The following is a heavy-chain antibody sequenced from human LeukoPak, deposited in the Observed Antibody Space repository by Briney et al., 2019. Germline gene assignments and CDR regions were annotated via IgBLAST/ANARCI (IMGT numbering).Heavy chain of an antibody. J-gene: IGHJ4*02. D-gene: IGHD1-1*01. V-gene: IGHV4-34*01. CDR3: ARGTGTMIY. CDR2: INHSGST. Sequence: SETLSLTCAVYGGSFSGYYWSWIRQPPGKGLEWIGEINHSGSTNYNPSLKSRVTLSVDTSKNQFSLKLSSVTAADTAVYYCARGTGTMIYWGQGTLVTVSS. CDR1: GGSFSGYY.